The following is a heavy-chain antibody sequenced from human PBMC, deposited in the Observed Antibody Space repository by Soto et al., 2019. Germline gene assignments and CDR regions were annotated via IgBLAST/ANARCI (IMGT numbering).Heavy chain of an antibody. CDR1: GGSFSGYQ. D-gene: IGHD3-10*01. Sequence: QVQLQQWGAGLLKPSETLSLTCAVYGGSFSGYQWSWIRQTPGKGLEWIGEINDSGNINYNPSLKSRVTIFLDTAKKQISLKLSSVTAADTAVYYCARGLILWFGELSRRWGYSYYIDVWGKGTTVNVSS. CDR2: INDSGNI. V-gene: IGHV4-34*01. J-gene: IGHJ6*03. CDR3: ARGLILWFGELSRRWGYSYYIDV.